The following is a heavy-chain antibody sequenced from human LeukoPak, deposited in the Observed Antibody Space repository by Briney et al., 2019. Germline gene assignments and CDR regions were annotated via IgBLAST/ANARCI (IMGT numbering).Heavy chain of an antibody. CDR3: ARRGRFIVYYYYYMDV. CDR1: GGSISSSSYY. V-gene: IGHV4-39*07. Sequence: SETLSLTCTVSGGSISSSSYYWGWIRQPPGKGLEWIGSIYYSGSTYYNPSLKSRVTISIDTSKNQFSLKLSSVTAADTAVYYCARRGRFIVYYYYYMDVWGKGTTVTISS. CDR2: IYYSGST. D-gene: IGHD1-26*01. J-gene: IGHJ6*03.